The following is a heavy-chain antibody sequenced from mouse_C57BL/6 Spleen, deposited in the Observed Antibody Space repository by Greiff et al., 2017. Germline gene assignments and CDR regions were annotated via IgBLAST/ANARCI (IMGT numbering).Heavy chain of an antibody. CDR1: GFSLTSYG. CDR3: ARWLLRGYYAMDY. CDR2: IWSGGST. Sequence: QVQLKESGPGLVQPSQSLSITCTVSGFSLTSYGVHWVRQSPGKGLEWLGVIWSGGSTDYNAAFISRLSISKDNSKCQVFFKMNSLQADDTAIYYCARWLLRGYYAMDYWGQGTSVTVSS. D-gene: IGHD2-3*01. J-gene: IGHJ4*01. V-gene: IGHV2-2*01.